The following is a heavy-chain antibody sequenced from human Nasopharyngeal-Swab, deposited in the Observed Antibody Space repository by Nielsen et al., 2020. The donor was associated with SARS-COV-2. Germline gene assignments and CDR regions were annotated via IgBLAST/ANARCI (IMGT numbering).Heavy chain of an antibody. J-gene: IGHJ4*02. V-gene: IGHV1-18*01. CDR2: ISAYNGNT. D-gene: IGHD3-22*01. CDR1: GYTFTSYG. Sequence: ASVKVSCKASGYTFTSYGIGWVRQAPGQGLEWMGWISAYNGNTNYAQKLQGRVTMTTDTSTSTAYMELRSLRSDDTAVYYCAREFSPYDSSGYSDYWGQGTLVTVSS. CDR3: AREFSPYDSSGYSDY.